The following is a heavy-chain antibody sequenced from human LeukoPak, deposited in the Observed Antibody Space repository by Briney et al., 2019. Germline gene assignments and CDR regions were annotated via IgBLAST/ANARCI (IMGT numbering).Heavy chain of an antibody. CDR3: ARDGRIRGAFDI. J-gene: IGHJ3*02. Sequence: PGGSLRLSWAASGFTFSSYSMNWVRQAPGKGLEWVSSISSSSSYIYYADSVKGRFTISRDNAKNSLYLQMNSLRAEDTAVYYCARDGRIRGAFDIWGQGTMVTVSS. CDR2: ISSSSSYI. CDR1: GFTFSSYS. D-gene: IGHD3-10*01. V-gene: IGHV3-21*01.